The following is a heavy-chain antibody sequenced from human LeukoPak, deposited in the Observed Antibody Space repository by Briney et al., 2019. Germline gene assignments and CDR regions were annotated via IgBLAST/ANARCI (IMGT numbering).Heavy chain of an antibody. J-gene: IGHJ4*02. V-gene: IGHV3-43*01. CDR1: GFTLDDYT. Sequence: GGSLRLSCAASGFTLDDYTMHWVRQAPGKGLEWVSLISWDGGSTYYADSVKGRFTISRDNSKNSLYLQMNSQRTEDTALYYCAKDIVRYCSSTSCYEGFDYWGQGTLVTVSS. CDR3: AKDIVRYCSSTSCYEGFDY. CDR2: ISWDGGST. D-gene: IGHD2-2*01.